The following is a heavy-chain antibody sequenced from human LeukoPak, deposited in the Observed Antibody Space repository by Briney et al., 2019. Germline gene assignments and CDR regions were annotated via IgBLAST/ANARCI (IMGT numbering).Heavy chain of an antibody. D-gene: IGHD2-15*01. V-gene: IGHV3-33*01. CDR3: ASRRGGIVGDY. CDR1: GFTFSSYG. CDR2: IWYDGSNK. J-gene: IGHJ4*02. Sequence: PGGSLRLSCAASGFTFSSYGMHWVRQAPGKGLEWVALIWYDGSNKYYADSVKGRFTISRENSKNTVYLQMNSLRAEDTAVYYCASRRGGIVGDYWGQGTLVTVSS.